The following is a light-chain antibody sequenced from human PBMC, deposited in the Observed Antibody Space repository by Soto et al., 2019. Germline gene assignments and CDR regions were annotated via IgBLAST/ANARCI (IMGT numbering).Light chain of an antibody. CDR3: QQYCSSPPRT. CDR1: QSVSNDL. Sequence: EIVLTQSPGILSLSPGQRVTLSCRASQSVSNDLLAWYQQKPGQAPRLLIYGASTRATDVPDRFSGSGSWADFTLTISRLEPEDFAVDYCQQYCSSPPRTFGQGNKVEMK. CDR2: GAS. J-gene: IGKJ1*01. V-gene: IGKV3-20*01.